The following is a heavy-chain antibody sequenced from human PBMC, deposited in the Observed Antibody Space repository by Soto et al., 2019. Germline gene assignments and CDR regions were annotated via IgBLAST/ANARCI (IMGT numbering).Heavy chain of an antibody. V-gene: IGHV3-15*07. J-gene: IGHJ6*02. Sequence: EVQLVESGGGLVKPGGSLRLSCAASGFTFANAWMNWVRQAPGKGLEWVGRIKTKAVGGTTDYAAPVKDRFTISRDDSKNTLFLQMDSLSTEDTGVYYCTTNKRYSARLDVWGQGATVIVSS. CDR1: GFTFANAW. CDR2: IKTKAVGGTT. CDR3: TTNKRYSARLDV. D-gene: IGHD1-26*01.